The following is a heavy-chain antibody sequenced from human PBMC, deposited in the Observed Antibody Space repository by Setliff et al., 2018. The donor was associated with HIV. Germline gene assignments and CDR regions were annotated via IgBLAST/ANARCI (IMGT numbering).Heavy chain of an antibody. V-gene: IGHV1-18*01. CDR2: ISAYNGNT. Sequence: GASVKVSCKASGYTFTSYDISWVRQAPGQGLEWMGWISAYNGNTNYAQKLQGRVTMTTDTSTSTANMELRSLRSDDTAVYYCAREIGDYYDSSGYYPPTDYYYGMDVWGQGTTVTVS. D-gene: IGHD3-22*01. CDR3: AREIGDYYDSSGYYPPTDYYYGMDV. CDR1: GYTFTSYD. J-gene: IGHJ6*02.